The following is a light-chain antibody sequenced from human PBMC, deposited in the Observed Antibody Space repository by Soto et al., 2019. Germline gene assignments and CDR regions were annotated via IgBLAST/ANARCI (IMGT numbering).Light chain of an antibody. J-gene: IGKJ1*01. V-gene: IGKV3-15*01. CDR1: QSVLIN. Sequence: EIVMTQSPATLSVSPGERATLSCRASQSVLINLARYQQKPGQAPRLLIYGASSRATGIPGRFSGSGSGTEFTLTISSLQSEDSAVYFCQQYNNWPRTFGQGTKVDIK. CDR3: QQYNNWPRT. CDR2: GAS.